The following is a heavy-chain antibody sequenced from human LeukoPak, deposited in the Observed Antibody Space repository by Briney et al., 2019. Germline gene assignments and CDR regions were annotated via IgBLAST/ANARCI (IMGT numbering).Heavy chain of an antibody. D-gene: IGHD3-22*01. CDR2: ISSSGGST. V-gene: IGHV3-23*01. CDR3: SRGQKDPYGPEFDY. CDR1: GFTFRIYP. J-gene: IGHJ4*02. Sequence: GGSLRLSCAASGFTFRIYPMSWVRQAPGKGLEWVSGISSSGGSTYYADSVKGRFTISRDNSKNTLYLQMNSLRAEDTAVYYCSRGQKDPYGPEFDYWGQGTLVTVSS.